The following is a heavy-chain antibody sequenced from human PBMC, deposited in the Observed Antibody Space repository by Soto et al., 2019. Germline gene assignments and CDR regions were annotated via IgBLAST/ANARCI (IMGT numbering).Heavy chain of an antibody. V-gene: IGHV3-7*01. CDR1: GFTFSTYW. CDR3: ATAISSPFSNFEY. J-gene: IGHJ4*02. CDR2: IKEDGSEE. Sequence: EVQLVQSGGDLVQPGGSLRLSCVASGFTFSTYWMTWVRQAPGMGLEWVAGIKEDGSEEVYVDSVKGRFSISRDNAKTSLYLQLNSLRAEDPAVYYCATAISSPFSNFEYWGQGSLVTVSS. D-gene: IGHD2-2*01.